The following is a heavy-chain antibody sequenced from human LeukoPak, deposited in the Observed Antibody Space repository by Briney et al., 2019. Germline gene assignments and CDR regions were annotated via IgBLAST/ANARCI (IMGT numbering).Heavy chain of an antibody. V-gene: IGHV3-23*01. Sequence: GGSLRLSCAASVFTFSNHAMSWVRQAPGRGLEWVSAISGSGVSTSYADSVKGRFTISRDNSKHTLYLQMDSLRAEDTAIYYCAKDEYDWGALFDYWGQGTLVTVSS. CDR2: ISGSGVST. CDR3: AKDEYDWGALFDY. CDR1: VFTFSNHA. J-gene: IGHJ4*02. D-gene: IGHD3-16*01.